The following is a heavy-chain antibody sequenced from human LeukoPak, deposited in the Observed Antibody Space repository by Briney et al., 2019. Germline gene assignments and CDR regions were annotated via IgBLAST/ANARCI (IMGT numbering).Heavy chain of an antibody. V-gene: IGHV3-21*01. Sequence: GGSLRLSCAASGFTFSSYSMNWVRQAPGKGLEWVSSISSSSSYIYYADSVKGRFTISRESAKNSWNLQMSSLRAGDTAVYYCVRDCNNIRCSGARMDVWGQGTTVIVSS. J-gene: IGHJ6*02. D-gene: IGHD2/OR15-2a*01. CDR2: ISSSSSYI. CDR1: GFTFSSYS. CDR3: VRDCNNIRCSGARMDV.